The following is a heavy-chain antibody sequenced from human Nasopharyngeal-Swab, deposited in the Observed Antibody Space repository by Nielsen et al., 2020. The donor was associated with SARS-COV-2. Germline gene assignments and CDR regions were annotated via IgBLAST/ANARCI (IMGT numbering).Heavy chain of an antibody. CDR1: GLTVSSTY. V-gene: IGHV3-53*01. Sequence: GESLKISCAVSGLTVSSTYMSWVRQAPGKGLEWVSVTEIGGTTHYADSVKGRFSISRDSSTNKLYLQMNNVRAEDTAVYYCARDLGGGYCTTTNCPGSWGQGTLVTVSS. CDR3: ARDLGGGYCTTTNCPGS. D-gene: IGHD2-2*01. CDR2: TEIGGTT. J-gene: IGHJ1*01.